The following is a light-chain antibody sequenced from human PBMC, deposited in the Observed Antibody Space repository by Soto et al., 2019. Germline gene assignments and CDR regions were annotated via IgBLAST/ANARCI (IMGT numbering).Light chain of an antibody. CDR1: SSNIGAGYD. CDR2: GNS. CDR3: QSYDSSLSAFYV. V-gene: IGLV1-40*01. J-gene: IGLJ1*01. Sequence: QSVLTQPPSVSGAPGQRVTISCTGSSSNIGAGYDVHWYQQLPGTAPKLLIYGNSNRPSGVPDRFSGSKSGTSASLAITGLQAEDEADYYCQSYDSSLSAFYVFGPGTKPTVL.